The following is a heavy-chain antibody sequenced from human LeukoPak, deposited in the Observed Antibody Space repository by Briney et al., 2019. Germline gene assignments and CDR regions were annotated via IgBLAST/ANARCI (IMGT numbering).Heavy chain of an antibody. Sequence: PGGSLRLSWAASGFTFRSYAMTWVRQPPGKGLEWVSEISGSGSTYYADSVRGRFTISRDNSKNTLYLQMNSLRAEDTAVYYCAQSKHWPALDYWGQGTLVTVSS. D-gene: IGHD1-1*01. V-gene: IGHV3-23*01. CDR1: GFTFRSYA. CDR2: ISGSGST. J-gene: IGHJ4*02. CDR3: AQSKHWPALDY.